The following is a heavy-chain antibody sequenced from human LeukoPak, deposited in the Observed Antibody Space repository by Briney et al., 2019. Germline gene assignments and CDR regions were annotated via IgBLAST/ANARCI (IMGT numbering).Heavy chain of an antibody. Sequence: GGALRLSCAVSGFTFSSYWMHWVRQAPGKGLVWVSRINNDGSTTAYADSVKGRFTISRDNTKNTLYLQMNSLRAEDTAVYYCARTYSSFDYWGQGTLVTVSS. D-gene: IGHD6-19*01. CDR3: ARTYSSFDY. CDR1: GFTFSSYW. CDR2: INNDGSTT. V-gene: IGHV3-74*01. J-gene: IGHJ4*02.